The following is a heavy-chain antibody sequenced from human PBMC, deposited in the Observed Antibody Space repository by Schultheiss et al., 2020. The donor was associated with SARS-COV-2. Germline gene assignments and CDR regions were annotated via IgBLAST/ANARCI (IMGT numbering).Heavy chain of an antibody. D-gene: IGHD6-6*01. CDR2: IRSKAYGGTT. Sequence: GGSLRLSCTASGFTFGDYAMSWFRQAPGKGLEWVGFIRSKAYGGTTEYAASVKGRFTISRDDSKNSLYLQMNSLKTEDTAVYYCAKVEQLRGGGDYYYGMDVWGQGTTVTVSS. CDR3: AKVEQLRGGGDYYYGMDV. J-gene: IGHJ6*02. CDR1: GFTFGDYA. V-gene: IGHV3-49*03.